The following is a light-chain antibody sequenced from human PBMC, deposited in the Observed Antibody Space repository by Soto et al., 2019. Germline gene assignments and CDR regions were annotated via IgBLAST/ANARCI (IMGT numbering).Light chain of an antibody. CDR2: DAF. CDR1: QSIGNS. J-gene: IGKJ1*01. Sequence: EIVLTQSPASVSLYPGDRATLSCRASQSIGNSLAWYQQKAGQAPRLLIYDAFSRASGIPARFSGSGSGTDFTLTISSLEPEDFAVYFCQQGTFGQGTKADI. CDR3: QQGT. V-gene: IGKV3-11*01.